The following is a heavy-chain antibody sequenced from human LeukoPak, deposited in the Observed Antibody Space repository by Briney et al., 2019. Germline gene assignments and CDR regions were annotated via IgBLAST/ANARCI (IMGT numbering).Heavy chain of an antibody. V-gene: IGHV3-48*01. Sequence: GGSLRLSCAASGFTFSSYGMHWVRQAPGKGLEWVSYISSSSSTIYYADSVKGRFTISGDNAKNSLYLQMNSLRAEDTAVYYCARSGDYLDYWGQGTLVTVSS. CDR2: ISSSSSTI. CDR3: ARSGDYLDY. J-gene: IGHJ4*02. D-gene: IGHD1-26*01. CDR1: GFTFSSYG.